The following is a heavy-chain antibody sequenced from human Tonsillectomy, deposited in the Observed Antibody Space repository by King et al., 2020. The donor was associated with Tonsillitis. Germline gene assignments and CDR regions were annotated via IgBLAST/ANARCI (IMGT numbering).Heavy chain of an antibody. CDR2: IYYSGST. CDR3: ASPDSGSYHRGGWFDP. D-gene: IGHD1-26*01. CDR1: GGSISSSSYY. V-gene: IGHV4-39*01. Sequence: QLQESGPGLVKPSETLSLTCTVSGGSISSSSYYWGWIRQPPGKGLEWIGSIYYSGSTYYNPSLKSRVTISVDTSKNQFSLKLSSVTAADTAVYYCASPDSGSYHRGGWFDPWGQGTLVTVSS. J-gene: IGHJ5*02.